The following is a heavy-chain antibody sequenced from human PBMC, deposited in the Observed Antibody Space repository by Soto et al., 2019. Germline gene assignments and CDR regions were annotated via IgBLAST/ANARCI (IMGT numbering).Heavy chain of an antibody. Sequence: QVQLVQSGAEVKKPGASVKVSCKASGYTFTSYAMHWVRQAPGQRLEWMGWINAGNGNTKYSQKFQGRVTITRDTSASTAYMELSSLRSEDTAVYYCASLDGYSSSWRGAFDIWGQGTMVTVSS. J-gene: IGHJ3*02. CDR3: ASLDGYSSSWRGAFDI. V-gene: IGHV1-3*01. D-gene: IGHD6-13*01. CDR1: GYTFTSYA. CDR2: INAGNGNT.